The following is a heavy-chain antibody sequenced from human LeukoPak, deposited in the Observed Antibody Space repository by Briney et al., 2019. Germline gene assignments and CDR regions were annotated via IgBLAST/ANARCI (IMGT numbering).Heavy chain of an antibody. V-gene: IGHV4-4*02. D-gene: IGHD3-9*01. CDR3: ATTDYYRSDY. Sequence: SGTLSLTCAVSGGSITSCDWWAWVRQPPGRGLEWIGVIHHSGSTNYNPSSPSLKSRVTISVDKSKNQFSLKLSSVTAADTAVYYCATTDYYRSDYWGQGTLVTVSS. J-gene: IGHJ4*02. CDR1: GGSITSCDW. CDR2: IHHSGST.